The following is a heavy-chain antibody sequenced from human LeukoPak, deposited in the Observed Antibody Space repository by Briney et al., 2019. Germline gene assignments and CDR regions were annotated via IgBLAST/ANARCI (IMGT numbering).Heavy chain of an antibody. CDR2: IYSGGIT. CDR1: GFTVSSNY. Sequence: GGSLRLSGAASGFTVSSNYMSWVRQAPGKGLEWFSVIYSGGITYYADSVKGRFTISRDKSKNTLYLQMNSLRAEDTAVYYCARIGCSSTSCPDYFDYWSQGTLVTVYS. D-gene: IGHD2-2*01. V-gene: IGHV3-53*01. CDR3: ARIGCSSTSCPDYFDY. J-gene: IGHJ4*02.